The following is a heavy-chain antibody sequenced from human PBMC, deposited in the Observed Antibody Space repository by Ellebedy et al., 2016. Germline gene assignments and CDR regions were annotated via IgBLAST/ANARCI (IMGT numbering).Heavy chain of an antibody. J-gene: IGHJ3*02. Sequence: GESLKISXAASGFTFSSYAMHWVRQAPGKGLEWVAVISYDGSNKYYADSVKGRFTISRDNSKNTLYLQMNSLRAEDTAVYYCARGGRVVVVAATPAFDIWGQGTMVTVSS. CDR3: ARGGRVVVVAATPAFDI. CDR1: GFTFSSYA. D-gene: IGHD2-15*01. CDR2: ISYDGSNK. V-gene: IGHV3-30-3*01.